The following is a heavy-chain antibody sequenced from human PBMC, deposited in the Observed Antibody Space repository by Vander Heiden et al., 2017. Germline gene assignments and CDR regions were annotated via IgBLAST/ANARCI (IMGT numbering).Heavy chain of an antibody. CDR2: IKQEGSGK. Sequence: GVASGFDFAVYALYWARQAPGKGREWVANIKQEGSGKYYVDSEKGRFTISRDNAKTSSYLQMNRLRAEDTALYYCARASRYFDWLGGSQDAFDIWGQGTVVTVSS. CDR1: GFDFAVYA. J-gene: IGHJ3*02. V-gene: IGHV3-7*01. D-gene: IGHD3-9*01. CDR3: ARASRYFDWLGGSQDAFDI.